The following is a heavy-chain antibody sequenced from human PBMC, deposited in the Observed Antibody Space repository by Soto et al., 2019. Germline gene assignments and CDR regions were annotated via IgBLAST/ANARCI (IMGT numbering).Heavy chain of an antibody. D-gene: IGHD5-18*01. V-gene: IGHV1-46*01. CDR2: INPSGGST. CDR1: GYTFTSYE. CDR3: ASDQLGRSSAGPKSFDY. J-gene: IGHJ4*02. Sequence: ASVKVSCKASGYTFTSYEIHWVRQAPGQGLEWMGVINPSGGSTGYAQKFQGRVTMTRDTSTRTVYMELSSLRSEDTAVYYCASDQLGRSSAGPKSFDYCGQGPMVTVSS.